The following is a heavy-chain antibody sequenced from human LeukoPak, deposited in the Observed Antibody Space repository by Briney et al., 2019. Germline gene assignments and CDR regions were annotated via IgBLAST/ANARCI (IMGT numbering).Heavy chain of an antibody. J-gene: IGHJ4*02. Sequence: SETLSLTCAVYGGSFSGYYWSWIRQPPGKGLEWIGEINHSGSTNYNPSLKSRVTISVDTSKNQFSLKLSSVTAADTAVYYCAKGDGRDCHKGRLDYWGQGNPGTVSS. D-gene: IGHD5-24*01. V-gene: IGHV4-34*01. CDR1: GGSFSGYY. CDR3: AKGDGRDCHKGRLDY. CDR2: INHSGST.